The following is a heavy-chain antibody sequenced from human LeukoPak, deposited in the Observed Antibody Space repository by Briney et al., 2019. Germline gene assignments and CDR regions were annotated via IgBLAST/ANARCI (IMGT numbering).Heavy chain of an antibody. CDR3: ASHAYYYDSSGYDY. CDR1: GFTFSSYS. CDR2: ISSSSSYI. D-gene: IGHD3-22*01. V-gene: IGHV3-21*01. J-gene: IGHJ4*02. Sequence: GGSLRLSCAASGFTFSSYSMNWVRQAPGKGLEWVSSISSSSSYIYYADSVKGRFTTSRDNAKNSLYLQMNSLRAEDTAVYYCASHAYYYDSSGYDYWGQGTLVTVSS.